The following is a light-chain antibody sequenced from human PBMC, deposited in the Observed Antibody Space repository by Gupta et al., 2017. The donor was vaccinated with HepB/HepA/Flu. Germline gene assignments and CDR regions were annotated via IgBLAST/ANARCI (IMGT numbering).Light chain of an antibody. CDR1: QSINSW. V-gene: IGKV1-5*03. J-gene: IGKJ1*01. CDR2: KAS. CDR3: QQDNIFWT. Sequence: DIQMTQSPSTLSASVGDRVTITCRASQSINSWLAWFQQKPGKAPKLLIYKASSLESGVPSRFSGSGSGTEFTLTISSLQPDDSATYYCQQDNIFWTFGQGTKVEIK.